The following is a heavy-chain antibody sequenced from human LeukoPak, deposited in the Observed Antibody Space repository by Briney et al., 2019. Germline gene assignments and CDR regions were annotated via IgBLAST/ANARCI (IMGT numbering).Heavy chain of an antibody. Sequence: GGSLRLSCAASGFTSSSYAMSWVRQAPGKGLEWVSAISGSGGSAYYADSVKGRFTISRDNSKNTLYLQMNSLRAEDTAVYYCAKDVDTAMVYYFDYWGQGTLVTVSS. CDR2: ISGSGGSA. CDR1: GFTSSSYA. J-gene: IGHJ4*02. V-gene: IGHV3-23*01. CDR3: AKDVDTAMVYYFDY. D-gene: IGHD5-18*01.